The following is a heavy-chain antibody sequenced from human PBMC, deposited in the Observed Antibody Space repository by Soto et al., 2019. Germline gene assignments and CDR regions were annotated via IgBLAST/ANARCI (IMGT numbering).Heavy chain of an antibody. CDR3: ARDHGGSTWFVGVYYFFGMDV. CDR1: GFIFSDYT. D-gene: IGHD6-13*01. Sequence: EVQLVESGGDLVQPGGSLRLSCAASGFIFSDYTMTWVRQAPGRGLEFVSHISSSGDAIFCAESVKGRFTVSRDNAKNSLYLQMNSLRDDDTAVYFCARDHGGSTWFVGVYYFFGMDVWGQGTAVTVSS. CDR2: ISSSGDAI. V-gene: IGHV3-48*02. J-gene: IGHJ6*02.